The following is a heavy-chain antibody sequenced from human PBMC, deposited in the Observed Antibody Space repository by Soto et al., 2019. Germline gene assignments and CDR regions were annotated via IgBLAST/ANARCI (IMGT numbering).Heavy chain of an antibody. CDR1: GGSISSGGYY. Sequence: QVQLQESGPGLVKPSQTLSLTCTVSGGSISSGGYYWSWIRQHPGKGLEWIGYIYYSGSTYYNPYRKSRVTLAVDTSKNQFSLKLSSVTAADTAVYYCARDSSGYYPSGTGYFDLWGRGTLVTVSS. CDR2: IYYSGST. J-gene: IGHJ2*01. D-gene: IGHD3-22*01. CDR3: ARDSSGYYPSGTGYFDL. V-gene: IGHV4-31*03.